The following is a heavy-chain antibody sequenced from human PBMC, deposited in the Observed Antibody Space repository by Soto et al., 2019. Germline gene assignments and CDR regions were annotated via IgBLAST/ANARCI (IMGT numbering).Heavy chain of an antibody. Sequence: PSETLSLTFTISGGSISIRIYDGGCIRRPPGKGLEWIGSIFYSGSTYYNPSLKSRVTISVDTSKNQFSLKLYSVTAADTAMYYCARQEVTASSPIYYFDYWGQG. J-gene: IGHJ4*02. D-gene: IGHD2-21*02. CDR3: ARQEVTASSPIYYFDY. CDR2: IFYSGST. CDR1: GGSISIRIYD. V-gene: IGHV4-39*01.